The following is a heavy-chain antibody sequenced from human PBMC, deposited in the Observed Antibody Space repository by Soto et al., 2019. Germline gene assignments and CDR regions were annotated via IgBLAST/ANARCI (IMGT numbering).Heavy chain of an antibody. D-gene: IGHD2-15*01. J-gene: IGHJ4*02. CDR2: INHSGST. V-gene: IGHV4-34*01. CDR1: GGSFSGYY. CDR3: ARVVYCSGGSCSGAGDY. Sequence: SETLSLTCAVYGGSFSGYYWSWIRQPPGKGLEWIGEINHSGSTNYNPSLKSRVTISVDTSKNQFSLKLSSVTAADTAVYYCARVVYCSGGSCSGAGDYWGQGTLVTVSS.